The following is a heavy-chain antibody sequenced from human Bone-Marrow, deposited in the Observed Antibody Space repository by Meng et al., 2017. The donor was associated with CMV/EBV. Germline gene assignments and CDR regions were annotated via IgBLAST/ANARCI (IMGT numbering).Heavy chain of an antibody. V-gene: IGHV4-34*01. CDR3: ARGRSLEWLPLPGPYYYYGMDA. D-gene: IGHD3-3*01. CDR1: GGSFSGYY. Sequence: SDTLSLTSAVYGGSFSGYYWSWIRQPPGKGLEWIGEINHSGSTNYNPSLKSRVTISVDTSKNQFSLKLSSVTAADTAVYYCARGRSLEWLPLPGPYYYYGMDAWGQGTTVTVSS. CDR2: INHSGST. J-gene: IGHJ6*02.